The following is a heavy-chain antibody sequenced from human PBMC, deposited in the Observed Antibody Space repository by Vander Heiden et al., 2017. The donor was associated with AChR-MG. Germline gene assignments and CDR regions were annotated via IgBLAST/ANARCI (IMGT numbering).Heavy chain of an antibody. D-gene: IGHD1-7*01. J-gene: IGHJ5*02. CDR3: TTLSLWNYVLET. CDR2: IKSNSDGGIT. Sequence: DVHLVESGGGLVKPGGSLRLSCAVPGFPFKDAWMNWVRQAPGKGLEWIGRIKSNSDGGITDHAAPVKGRFTISRDDSKNTLYLQMDSLKTEDTGVYYCTTLSLWNYVLETWGQGSLVTVSS. CDR1: GFPFKDAW. V-gene: IGHV3-15*01.